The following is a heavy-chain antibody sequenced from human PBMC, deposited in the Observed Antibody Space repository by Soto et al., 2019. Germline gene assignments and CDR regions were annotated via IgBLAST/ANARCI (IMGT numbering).Heavy chain of an antibody. J-gene: IGHJ4*02. CDR1: GFTFGYYG. CDR2: ISYDGRNK. V-gene: IGHV3-30*18. Sequence: PWGSLLLSCAASGFTFGYYGMHWVRQAPGKGLDWVAVISYDGRNKYYADSVKGRFTLSRDNSKNTLFLQVNSLRPEDTALYYCAKEEAIHYFDYWGQGTLVTVSS. CDR3: AKEEAIHYFDY.